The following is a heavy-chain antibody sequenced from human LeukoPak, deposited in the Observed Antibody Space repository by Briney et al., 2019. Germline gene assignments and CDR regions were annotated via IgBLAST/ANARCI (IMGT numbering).Heavy chain of an antibody. Sequence: PSETLSLTCTVSGGSISSSSYYWGWIRQPPGKGLEWIGSIYYSGSTYYNPSLKSRVTISVDTSKNQFSLKLSSVTAADTAVYYCARGRRLRGYSYGFSGSSLYFDYWGQGTLVTVSS. D-gene: IGHD5-18*01. J-gene: IGHJ4*02. V-gene: IGHV4-39*07. CDR1: GGSISSSSYY. CDR3: ARGRRLRGYSYGFSGSSLYFDY. CDR2: IYYSGST.